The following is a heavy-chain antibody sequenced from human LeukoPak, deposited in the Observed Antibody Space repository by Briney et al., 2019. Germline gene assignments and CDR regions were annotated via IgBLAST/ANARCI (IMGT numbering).Heavy chain of an antibody. D-gene: IGHD3-9*01. V-gene: IGHV3-74*01. CDR1: GFTFSRYW. Sequence: GGSLRLSCVASGFTFSRYWMHWVRQAPGKGLVWVSRINSDGRSTNYADSVKGRFSISRDNAENTLYLQMNSLRVEDTAVYYCIRGADTGYSSDSWGQGTLVTVSS. CDR2: INSDGRST. J-gene: IGHJ4*02. CDR3: IRGADTGYSSDS.